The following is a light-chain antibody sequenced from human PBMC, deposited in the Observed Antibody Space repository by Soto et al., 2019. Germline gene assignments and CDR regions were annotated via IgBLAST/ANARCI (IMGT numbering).Light chain of an antibody. J-gene: IGLJ2*01. CDR1: SSDVGGYNF. CDR3: SSYTNNSTLDV. CDR2: DVS. Sequence: QSALTQPASVSGSPGQSITISCTGPSSDVGGYNFVSWYRQDPGKAPQVMIYDVSSRPSGVSNRFCGSKSANTASLTISGLQAEDEADYYCSSYTNNSTLDVFGGGTKLTVL. V-gene: IGLV2-14*01.